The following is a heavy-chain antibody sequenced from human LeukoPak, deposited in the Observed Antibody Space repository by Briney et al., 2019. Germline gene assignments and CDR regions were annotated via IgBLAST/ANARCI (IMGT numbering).Heavy chain of an antibody. CDR1: GGSISSSSYY. D-gene: IGHD3/OR15-3a*01. CDR3: ADGLYFDY. CDR2: IYYSGST. J-gene: IGHJ4*02. Sequence: SETLSLTCTVSGGSISSSSYYWGWIRQPPGKGLEWIGSIYYSGSTYYNPSLKSRVTISVDTSKNQFSLKLSSVTAADTAVYYCADGLYFDYWGQGTLVTVPS. V-gene: IGHV4-39*01.